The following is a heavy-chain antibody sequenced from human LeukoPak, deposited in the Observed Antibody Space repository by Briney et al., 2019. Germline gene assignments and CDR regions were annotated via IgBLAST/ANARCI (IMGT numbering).Heavy chain of an antibody. V-gene: IGHV3-7*01. Sequence: GGSLRLSCAASGFTFSSYWMSWVRQAPGKGLEWVANIKQDGSEKYYVDSVKGRFTISRDNSKNTLYLQMNSLRAEDTAVYYCARDLVTVVVPAAPPPYYYSGRDAGGQGPTVTVSS. CDR2: IKQDGSEK. CDR3: ARDLVTVVVPAAPPPYYYSGRDA. D-gene: IGHD2-2*01. CDR1: GFTFSSYW. J-gene: IGHJ6*02.